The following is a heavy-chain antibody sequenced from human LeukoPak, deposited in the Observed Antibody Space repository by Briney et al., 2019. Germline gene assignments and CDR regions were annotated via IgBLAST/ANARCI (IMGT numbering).Heavy chain of an antibody. V-gene: IGHV4-39*07. D-gene: IGHD3-22*01. J-gene: IGHJ4*02. Sequence: ESPSHTCTVPRGAIRRSRHYWGWIRQPPGNWLEWIGRISYSGCTAYNPSLKGRVTISVDTSKNQFSLKLSSLTAAAPLVIYCARVGRNYDDSSGPSEFDDWGEGTLVTVSS. CDR1: RGAIRRSRHY. CDR2: ISYSGCT. CDR3: ARVGRNYDDSSGPSEFDD.